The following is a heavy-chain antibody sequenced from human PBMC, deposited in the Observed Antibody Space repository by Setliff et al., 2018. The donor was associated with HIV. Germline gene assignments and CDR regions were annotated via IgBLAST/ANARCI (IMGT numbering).Heavy chain of an antibody. Sequence: PSETLSLTCTVSGGSLRSYYWSWIRQSPGKGLEWIGYSFSSGTTDYNPSLKSRVTLALDTSTNQFSLKLMSVTAADTAVYYCARDYGSGSYDHWGQGTLVTVSS. CDR1: GGSLRSYY. J-gene: IGHJ5*02. D-gene: IGHD3-10*01. V-gene: IGHV4-59*08. CDR3: ARDYGSGSYDH. CDR2: SFSSGTT.